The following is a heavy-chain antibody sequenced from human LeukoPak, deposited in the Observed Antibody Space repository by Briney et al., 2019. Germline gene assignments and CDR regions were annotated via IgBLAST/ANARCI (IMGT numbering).Heavy chain of an antibody. CDR3: ARGEWSPAVVQGAYFDY. V-gene: IGHV3-30*14. CDR1: GFTFSSSA. D-gene: IGHD3-10*02. J-gene: IGHJ4*02. Sequence: GRSLRLSCAASGFTFSSSAMHWVRQAPGKGLEWVAFISYDGSHKYYADSVKGRFTISRDNSKYTLYLQINSLRAEDTDAYYCARGEWSPAVVQGAYFDYWGQGTLVTVSS. CDR2: ISYDGSHK.